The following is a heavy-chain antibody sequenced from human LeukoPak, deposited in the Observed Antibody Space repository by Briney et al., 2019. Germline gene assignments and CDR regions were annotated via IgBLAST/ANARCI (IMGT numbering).Heavy chain of an antibody. D-gene: IGHD3-3*01. V-gene: IGHV4-30-4*01. CDR1: GGSISSGDYY. J-gene: IGHJ5*02. CDR2: IYYSGST. Sequence: PSETLSLTCTVSGGSISSGDYYWSWIRQPPGKGLEWIGYIYYSGSTYYNPSLKSRVTISVDTSKNQFSLKLSSVTAADTAVYYCARDPPRFLEWPWGQGTLVTVSS. CDR3: ARDPPRFLEWP.